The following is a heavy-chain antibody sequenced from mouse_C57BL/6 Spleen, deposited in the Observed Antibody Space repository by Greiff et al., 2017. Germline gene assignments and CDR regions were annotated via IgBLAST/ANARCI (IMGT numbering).Heavy chain of an antibody. CDR3: ARFGNYYGSSYGY. CDR1: GYTFTSYW. D-gene: IGHD1-1*01. J-gene: IGHJ2*01. Sequence: VQLQQPGAELVMPGASVKLSCKASGYTFTSYWMHWVKQRPGQGLEWIGEIDPSDSYTNYNQKFKGKSTLTVDKSSSTAYMQLSSLTSEDSAVYYCARFGNYYGSSYGYWGQGTTLTVSS. CDR2: IDPSDSYT. V-gene: IGHV1-69*01.